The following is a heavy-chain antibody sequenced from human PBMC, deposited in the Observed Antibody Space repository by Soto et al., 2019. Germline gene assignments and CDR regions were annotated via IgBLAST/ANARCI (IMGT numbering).Heavy chain of an antibody. V-gene: IGHV3-48*03. Sequence: EVQLVESGGGLVQPGGTLRLSCAASGFTFSSYEMNWVRQAPGAGLEWVSYIGTSGSTIYYSDSVKGRFTISRDNAKNSLYLQMNSLRAADTAVYYCARDLYFFGSGTSFDHWGQGTLVTVSS. CDR3: ARDLYFFGSGTSFDH. CDR2: IGTSGSTI. D-gene: IGHD3-10*01. J-gene: IGHJ4*02. CDR1: GFTFSSYE.